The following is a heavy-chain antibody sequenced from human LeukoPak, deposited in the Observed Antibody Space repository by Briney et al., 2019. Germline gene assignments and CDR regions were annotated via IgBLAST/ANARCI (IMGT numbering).Heavy chain of an antibody. CDR1: GYTFTSYG. V-gene: IGHV1-18*01. CDR3: AREAGKILWFGELNSYYYYYMDV. J-gene: IGHJ6*03. CDR2: ISAYNGNT. Sequence: ASVKVSCKASGYTFTSYGISWVRQAPGQGLEWMGWISAYNGNTNYAQKLQGRVTMTTDTSTSTAYMELRSLRSDDTAVYYCAREAGKILWFGELNSYYYYYMDVWGKGTTVTISS. D-gene: IGHD3-10*01.